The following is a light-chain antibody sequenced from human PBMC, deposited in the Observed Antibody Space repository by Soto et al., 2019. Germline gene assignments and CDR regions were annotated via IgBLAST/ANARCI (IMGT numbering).Light chain of an antibody. CDR1: NSNIGSNT. Sequence: QAVVTQPPSASGTPGQRVTISCSGSNSNIGSNTVSWYQQLPGTAPKSLIYSDNQRPSGVPDRISGSRSGTSASLATSGLQSDDEAEYYCAAWDDSLRGRVFGGGTKLTVL. CDR3: AAWDDSLRGRV. CDR2: SDN. V-gene: IGLV1-44*01. J-gene: IGLJ2*01.